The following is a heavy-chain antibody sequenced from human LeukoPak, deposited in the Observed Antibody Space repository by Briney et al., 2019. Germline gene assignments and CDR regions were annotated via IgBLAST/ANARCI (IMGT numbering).Heavy chain of an antibody. V-gene: IGHV1-3*01. D-gene: IGHD3-10*01. Sequence: ASVKVSCEASGYPFTTYTMHWVRQAPGQSLEWMGWINAGNGNTKYSQNFQGRVTITRDTSARTAYMELSSLRSEDTAVYYCARGSGSYHFDYWGQGTLVTVSS. CDR1: GYPFTTYT. J-gene: IGHJ4*02. CDR2: INAGNGNT. CDR3: ARGSGSYHFDY.